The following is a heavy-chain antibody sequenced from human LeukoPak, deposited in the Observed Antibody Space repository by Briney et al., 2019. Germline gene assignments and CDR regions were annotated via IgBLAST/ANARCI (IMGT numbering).Heavy chain of an antibody. V-gene: IGHV1-69*05. J-gene: IGHJ4*02. D-gene: IGHD3-22*01. CDR3: ARVYDSSGYYGY. CDR2: IIPIFGTA. Sequence: EASVKVSCKASGDTFSSYAISWVRQAPGQGLEWMGGIIPIFGTANYAQKFQGRVTITTDESTSTAYMELSSLRSEDTAVYYCARVYDSSGYYGYWGQGTLVTVSS. CDR1: GDTFSSYA.